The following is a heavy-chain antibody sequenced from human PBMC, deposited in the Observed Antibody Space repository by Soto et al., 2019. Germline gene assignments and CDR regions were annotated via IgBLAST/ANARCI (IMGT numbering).Heavy chain of an antibody. D-gene: IGHD3-16*01. CDR2: INPSGGST. V-gene: IGHV1-46*01. Sequence: ASVKVSCKASGYTFTNYFMHWVRQAPGQGLEWMGIINPSGGSTSYAQKFQGRVTMTRDTSTGTVYMELSSLRSEDTAVYYCARAGGSEWHDHEHYWGQGTLVTVSS. CDR3: ARAGGSEWHDHEHY. J-gene: IGHJ4*02. CDR1: GYTFTNYF.